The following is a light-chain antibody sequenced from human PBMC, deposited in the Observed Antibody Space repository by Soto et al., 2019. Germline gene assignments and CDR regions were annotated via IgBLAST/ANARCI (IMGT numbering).Light chain of an antibody. CDR1: QSLLYSSNNYNY. V-gene: IGKV4-1*01. J-gene: IGKJ1*01. Sequence: DIVMTQSPDSLAVSLGDRATLNCKSSQSLLYSSNNYNYLAWYQQKPGQPPKLLIYWASTRESGVPDRFSGGGSVNDFTLTISGLQAEDVAVYYCQQYYSSPPTFGQGTKVEIK. CDR2: WAS. CDR3: QQYYSSPPT.